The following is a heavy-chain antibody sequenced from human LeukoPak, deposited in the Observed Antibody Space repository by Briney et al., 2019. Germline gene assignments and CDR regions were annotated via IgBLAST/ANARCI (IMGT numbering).Heavy chain of an antibody. CDR1: GFPFSSYA. D-gene: IGHD3-3*01. CDR3: AKVFYAEMLGVGFEQ. V-gene: IGHV3-30*04. J-gene: IGHJ4*02. Sequence: GRSLTLLCAASGFPFSSYAEHGVRQAPGKGLEWVAIISADGSNNDYADSAKGRFTISRDNSRRTLSLEMDSLRAEDTAVYYCAKVFYAEMLGVGFEQWGQGTLVTVSS. CDR2: ISADGSNN.